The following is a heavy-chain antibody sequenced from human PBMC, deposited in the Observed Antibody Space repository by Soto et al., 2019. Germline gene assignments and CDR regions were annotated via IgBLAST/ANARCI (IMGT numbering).Heavy chain of an antibody. J-gene: IGHJ5*02. CDR2: IIPIFGTA. Sequence: GASVKVSCKASGGTFSSYAISWARQAPGQGLEWMGGIIPIFGTANYAQKFQGRVTITADKSTSTAYMELSSLRSEDTAVYYCARNAYSSSWYSWFDPWGQGTLVTVSS. V-gene: IGHV1-69*06. CDR1: GGTFSSYA. CDR3: ARNAYSSSWYSWFDP. D-gene: IGHD6-13*01.